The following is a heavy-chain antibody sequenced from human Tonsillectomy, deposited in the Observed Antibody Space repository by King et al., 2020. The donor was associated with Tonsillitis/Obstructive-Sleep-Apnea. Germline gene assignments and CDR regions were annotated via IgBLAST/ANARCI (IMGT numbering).Heavy chain of an antibody. CDR1: GFTFSSFG. D-gene: IGHD3-3*02. CDR2: TWFDGSNK. V-gene: IGHV3-33*01. CDR3: ARDGFSAFDF. Sequence: VQLVESGGGVVQPGRSLRLSCAASGFTFSSFGMHWVRQAPGKGLEWVAVTWFDGSNKYYADSVKGRCTISRDNSKNTLYLLMNSLRAEDTAVYYCARDGFSAFDFWGQGTMVTVYS. J-gene: IGHJ3*01.